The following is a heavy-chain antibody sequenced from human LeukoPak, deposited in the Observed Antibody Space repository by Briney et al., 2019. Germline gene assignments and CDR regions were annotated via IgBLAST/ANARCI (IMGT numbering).Heavy chain of an antibody. V-gene: IGHV4-34*01. CDR2: INHSGST. CDR3: ARRDRYCGYYYMDV. J-gene: IGHJ6*03. Sequence: SETLSLTCAVYGGSFSGYYWSWIRQPPGKGLEWIGEINHSGSTNYNPSLKSRVTISVDTSKNQFSLKLSSVTAADTAVYYCARRDRYCGYYYMDVWGKGTTVTVSS. D-gene: IGHD2-8*02. CDR1: GGSFSGYY.